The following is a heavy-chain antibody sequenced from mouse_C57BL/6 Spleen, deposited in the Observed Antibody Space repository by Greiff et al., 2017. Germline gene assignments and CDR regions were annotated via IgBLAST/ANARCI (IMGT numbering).Heavy chain of an antibody. J-gene: IGHJ4*01. V-gene: IGHV1-72*01. CDR2: IAPNSGGT. Sequence: QVQLQQPGAELVKPGASVKLSCKASGYTFTSYWMHWVKQRPGRGLEWIGRIAPNSGGTKYTETFKSKATLTVDKPSSTAYMQLSSRTAEDCAVYYGAREEGRCGSRRLDYWGQGTSVTVSS. CDR1: GYTFTSYW. CDR3: AREEGRCGSRRLDY. D-gene: IGHD1-1*01.